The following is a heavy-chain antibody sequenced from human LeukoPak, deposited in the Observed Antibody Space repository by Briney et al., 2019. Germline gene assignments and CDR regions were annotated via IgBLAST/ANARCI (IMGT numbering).Heavy chain of an antibody. CDR1: GFTVSSNY. Sequence: GGSLRLSCAASGFTVSSNYMSWVRQAPGKGLEWVSVIYSGGGTYYADSVKGRFTISRDNSKNTLYLQMNSLRAEDTAVYYCAKSVFGRSYWYPYWGQGTLVTVSS. V-gene: IGHV3-53*01. D-gene: IGHD1-26*01. J-gene: IGHJ4*02. CDR2: IYSGGGT. CDR3: AKSVFGRSYWYPY.